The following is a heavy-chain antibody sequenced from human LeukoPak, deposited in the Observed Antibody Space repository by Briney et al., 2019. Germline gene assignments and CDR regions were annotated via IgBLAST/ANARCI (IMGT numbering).Heavy chain of an antibody. CDR2: IKKDGSER. Sequence: GGSLRLSCAASGFTLSSFWMSWVRQAPGKGLEWVANIKKDGSERYYVDSVAGRFTISRDNAKNTLYLQMNSLRAEDTAVYYCARDLWGAHDYWGQGNLVTVSS. CDR3: ARDLWGAHDY. CDR1: GFTLSSFW. D-gene: IGHD1-26*01. J-gene: IGHJ4*02. V-gene: IGHV3-7*01.